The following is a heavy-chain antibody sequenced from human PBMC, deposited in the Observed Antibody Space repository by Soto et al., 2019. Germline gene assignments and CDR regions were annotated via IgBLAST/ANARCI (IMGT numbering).Heavy chain of an antibody. Sequence: SVKVSCKASGGTFSSYAISWVRQAPGQGLEWMGGIILIFGTANYAQKFQGRVTITADESTSTAYMDLSSLRSEDTAMYYCASPPTTGNSYYYGMDVWGQGTTVTVSS. D-gene: IGHD4-17*01. V-gene: IGHV1-69*13. J-gene: IGHJ6*02. CDR2: IILIFGTA. CDR3: ASPPTTGNSYYYGMDV. CDR1: GGTFSSYA.